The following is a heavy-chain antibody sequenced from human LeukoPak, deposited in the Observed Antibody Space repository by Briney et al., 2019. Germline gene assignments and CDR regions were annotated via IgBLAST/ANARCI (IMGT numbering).Heavy chain of an antibody. CDR3: ARSLPKLGVVAATRLGPFDY. V-gene: IGHV4-34*01. D-gene: IGHD2-15*01. Sequence: SETLSLTCAVYGGSFSGYYWSWIRQPPGKGLEWIGEINHSGSTNYNPSLKSRVAISVDTSKKQFSLKLSSVTAADTAVYYCARSLPKLGVVAATRLGPFDYWGQGTLVTVSS. J-gene: IGHJ4*02. CDR2: INHSGST. CDR1: GGSFSGYY.